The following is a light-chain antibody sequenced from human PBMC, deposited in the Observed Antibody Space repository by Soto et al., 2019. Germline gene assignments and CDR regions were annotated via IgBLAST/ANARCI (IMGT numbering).Light chain of an antibody. V-gene: IGKV3-15*01. J-gene: IGKJ1*01. CDR3: QHYNSYSEA. CDR2: GAS. CDR1: QSVSSN. Sequence: EIVLTQSPATLSVSPGERATLSCRASQSVSSNLAWYHQKPGQAPRLLIYGASTRATGIPARFSSSGSGTEFTLTISSLQPDDFATYYCQHYNSYSEAFGQGTKVDIK.